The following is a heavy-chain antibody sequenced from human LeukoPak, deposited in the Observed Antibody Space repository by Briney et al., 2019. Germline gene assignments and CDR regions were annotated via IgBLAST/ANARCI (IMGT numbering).Heavy chain of an antibody. CDR3: SADPGDY. CDR2: IWYGGSNK. CDR1: GFTFSSYG. V-gene: IGHV3-33*08. J-gene: IGHJ4*02. D-gene: IGHD7-27*01. Sequence: GSLRLSCAASGFTFSSYGMHWVRQAPGKGLEWVAVIWYGGSNKYYADSVKGRFTISRDNSKNTLYLQMNSLGVDDTAVYFCSADPGDYWGQGTLVSVSS.